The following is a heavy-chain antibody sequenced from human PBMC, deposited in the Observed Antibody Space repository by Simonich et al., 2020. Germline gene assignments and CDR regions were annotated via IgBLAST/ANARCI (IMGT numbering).Heavy chain of an antibody. V-gene: IGHV1-2*02. D-gene: IGHD6-13*01. CDR2: INPNSGGT. J-gene: IGHJ6*03. CDR3: ARGPIAASGTYYYYYMDV. Sequence: QVQLVQSGAEVKKPGASVKVSCKASGYTFTGYYMHWVRQAPGQGLEWVGWINPNSGGTNDAQKLQGRVTMTRDTSISTAYMELSRLRSDDTAVYYCARGPIAASGTYYYYYMDVWGKGTTVTVSS. CDR1: GYTFTGYY.